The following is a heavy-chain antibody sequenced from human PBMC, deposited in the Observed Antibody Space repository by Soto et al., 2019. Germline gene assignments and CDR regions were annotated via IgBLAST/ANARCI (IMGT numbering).Heavy chain of an antibody. CDR3: ARQRKDDFWSGYINWFDP. J-gene: IGHJ5*02. CDR1: GGSISSSSDY. D-gene: IGHD3-3*01. Sequence: PSETLSLTCTVSGGSISSSSDYWGWIRQPPGKGLEWIGSIYYGGSTYNNPSLKSRVTISADTTKNQFSLWLSSVTAADTAVYYCARQRKDDFWSGYINWFDPWGQGTLVTVSS. V-gene: IGHV4-39*01. CDR2: IYYGGST.